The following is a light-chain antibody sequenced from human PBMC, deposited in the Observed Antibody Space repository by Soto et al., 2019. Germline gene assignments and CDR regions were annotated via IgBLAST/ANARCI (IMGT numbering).Light chain of an antibody. J-gene: IGKJ3*01. CDR1: QSVRSS. Sequence: IVLTQSPDTLSLSPGERATLSCRASQSVRSSLAWYQQKPGQAPRLLIYDASNSATGIPARFSGSGSGTDFTLTISSLEPEDFAVYYCQQRSNWPPEVTFGPGTKVDIK. CDR2: DAS. V-gene: IGKV3-11*01. CDR3: QQRSNWPPEVT.